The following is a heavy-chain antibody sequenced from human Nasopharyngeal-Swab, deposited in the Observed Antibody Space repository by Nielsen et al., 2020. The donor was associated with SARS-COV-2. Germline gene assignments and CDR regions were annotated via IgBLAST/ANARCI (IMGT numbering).Heavy chain of an antibody. CDR3: ARDSSSWNLYYYYYGMDV. CDR1: GFTFSSYS. Sequence: LKISCAASGFTFSSYSMNWVRQAPGKGLEWVSYISSSGSTIYYADSVKGRFTISRDNAKNSLYLQMNSLRAEDTAVYYCARDSSSWNLYYYYYGMDVWGQGTTVTVSS. D-gene: IGHD6-13*01. CDR2: ISSSGSTI. J-gene: IGHJ6*02. V-gene: IGHV3-48*04.